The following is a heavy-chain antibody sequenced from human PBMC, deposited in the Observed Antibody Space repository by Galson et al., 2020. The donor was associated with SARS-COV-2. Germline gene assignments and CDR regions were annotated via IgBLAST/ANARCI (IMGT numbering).Heavy chain of an antibody. CDR3: ATTRGSYFYFDD. J-gene: IGHJ4*02. Sequence: SETLSLTCSVSNVSINNDVFYYNWIRQPAGKEMEWIGRISGTGSGTYNPSLKSRVTISGHSSKNQVSLELRSVTAADTAVYYCATTRGSYFYFDDWGQGTLVTVSS. V-gene: IGHV4-61*02. CDR1: NVSINNDVFY. CDR2: ISGTGSG. D-gene: IGHD3-10*01.